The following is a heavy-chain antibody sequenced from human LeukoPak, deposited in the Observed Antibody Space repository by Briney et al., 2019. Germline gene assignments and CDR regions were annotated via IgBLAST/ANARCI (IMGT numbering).Heavy chain of an antibody. CDR3: TTENYGDGEYLQH. D-gene: IGHD4-17*01. CDR1: GFTFSNAW. Sequence: PGWSLRLSCAASGFTFSNAWMSWVRQAPGKGLEWVGRIKSKTDSGTTDYAAPVKGRFNNSRDDSKNTLYLQMTSLTTDDTAVYCCTTENYGDGEYLQHWGQGTLVTVSS. J-gene: IGHJ1*01. V-gene: IGHV3-15*01. CDR2: IKSKTDSGTT.